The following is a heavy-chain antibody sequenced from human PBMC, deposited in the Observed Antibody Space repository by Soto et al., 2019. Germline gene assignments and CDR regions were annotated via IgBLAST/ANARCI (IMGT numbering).Heavy chain of an antibody. CDR3: ARGQWLPRGEN. Sequence: SETLSLTCAVYGGSFSGYFWTWIRQPPGKGLEWIGEINHSGSTNYNLSLKSRVTISVDTSENQFSLRLTAVTAADTAVYYCARGQWLPRGENWGQGTLVTVSS. CDR1: GGSFSGYF. D-gene: IGHD6-19*01. J-gene: IGHJ4*02. CDR2: INHSGST. V-gene: IGHV4-34*01.